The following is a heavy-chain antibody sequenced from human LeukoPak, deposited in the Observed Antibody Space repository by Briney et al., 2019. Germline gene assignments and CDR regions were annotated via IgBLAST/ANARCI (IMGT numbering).Heavy chain of an antibody. CDR2: MYYSGST. V-gene: IGHV4-39*01. D-gene: IGHD3-3*01. CDR3: ARGITIFGVVTRFDY. Sequence: SETLSLTCTVSGGSFSSSSYYWGWIRQPPGKGLEWIGSMYYSGSTYYNPSLKSRVTISVDTSKNQFSLKLSSVTAADTAIYYCARGITIFGVVTRFDYWGQGTLVTVSS. J-gene: IGHJ4*02. CDR1: GGSFSSSSYY.